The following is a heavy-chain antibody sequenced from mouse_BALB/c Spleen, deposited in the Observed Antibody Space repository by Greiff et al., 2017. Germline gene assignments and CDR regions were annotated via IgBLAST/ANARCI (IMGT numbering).Heavy chain of an antibody. CDR3: AYYYGSSLYAMDD. D-gene: IGHD1-1*01. Sequence: EVMLVESGGGLVKPGGSLKLSCAASGFTFSSYAMSWVRQNPEKRLEWVASISSGGSTYYPDSVKGRFTISRDNARNILYLQMSSLRSEDTAMYYCAYYYGSSLYAMDDWGQGTSVTVSS. J-gene: IGHJ4*01. CDR2: ISSGGST. V-gene: IGHV5-6-5*01. CDR1: GFTFSSYA.